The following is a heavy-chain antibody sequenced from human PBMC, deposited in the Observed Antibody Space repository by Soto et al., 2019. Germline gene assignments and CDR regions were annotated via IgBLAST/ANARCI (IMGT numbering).Heavy chain of an antibody. J-gene: IGHJ6*02. Sequence: SETLSLTCAVSGGSISSSNWWSWVRQPPGKGLEWIGEIYHIGSTNYNPSLKSRVTISVDKSKNQFSLKLSSVTAADTAVYYCARTVTSNIYYYYGMDVWGQGTTVTVSS. CDR2: IYHIGST. CDR1: GGSISSSNW. V-gene: IGHV4-4*02. D-gene: IGHD4-17*01. CDR3: ARTVTSNIYYYYGMDV.